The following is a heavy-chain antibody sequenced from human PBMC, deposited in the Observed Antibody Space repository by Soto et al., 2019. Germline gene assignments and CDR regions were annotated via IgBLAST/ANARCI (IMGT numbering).Heavy chain of an antibody. D-gene: IGHD3-3*01. CDR3: AKGKANTVFGVDTLFDY. J-gene: IGHJ4*02. CDR1: GFTFSSYA. Sequence: GWSLRLSCAASGFTFSSYAMTLVRQAPGKGLEWGSTISGNGGYTYYSDSVRGRFTISRDNSKKTLYLQMDSLRADDTAVFYCAKGKANTVFGVDTLFDYWGQGTKVTVS. CDR2: ISGNGGYT. V-gene: IGHV3-23*01.